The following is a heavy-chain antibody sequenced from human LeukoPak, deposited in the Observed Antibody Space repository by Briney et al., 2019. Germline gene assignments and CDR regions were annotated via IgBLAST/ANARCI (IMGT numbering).Heavy chain of an antibody. V-gene: IGHV3-53*01. Sequence: GGSLRLSCAASGFTVSSNYMTWVRQAPGKGLEWVSVIYSGGRTYYADSVKGRFTISRDNSKNTLYLQMNSLRAEDTAVYYCAREQPQGPFDIWGQGTMVTVSS. D-gene: IGHD6-13*01. CDR3: AREQPQGPFDI. CDR1: GFTVSSNY. CDR2: IYSGGRT. J-gene: IGHJ3*02.